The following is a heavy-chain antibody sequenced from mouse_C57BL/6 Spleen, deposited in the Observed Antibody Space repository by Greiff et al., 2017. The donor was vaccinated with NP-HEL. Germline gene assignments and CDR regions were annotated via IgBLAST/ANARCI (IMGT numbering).Heavy chain of an antibody. J-gene: IGHJ3*01. D-gene: IGHD2-4*01. CDR2: IHPNSGST. Sequence: VQLQQPGAELVKPGASVKLSCKAYGYTFTSYWMHWVKQRPGQGLEWIGMIHPNSGSTNYNEKFKSKATLTVDKSSSTAYMQLSSLTSEDSAVYYCARHDYDDAWFAYWGQGTLVTVSA. CDR1: GYTFTSYW. V-gene: IGHV1-64*01. CDR3: ARHDYDDAWFAY.